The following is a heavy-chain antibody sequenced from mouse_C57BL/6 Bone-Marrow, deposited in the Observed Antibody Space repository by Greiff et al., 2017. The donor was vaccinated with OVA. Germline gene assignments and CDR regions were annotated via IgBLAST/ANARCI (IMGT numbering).Heavy chain of an antibody. V-gene: IGHV1-22*01. J-gene: IGHJ2*01. CDR1: GYTFTDYN. Sequence: EVKLQESGPELVKPGASVKMSCKASGYTFTDYNMHWVKQSHGKSLEWIGYINPNNGGTSYNQKFKGKATLTVNKSSSTAYMELRSLTSEDSAVYYCARSGVYYGSPFDYWGQGTTLTVSS. CDR3: ARSGVYYGSPFDY. D-gene: IGHD1-1*01. CDR2: INPNNGGT.